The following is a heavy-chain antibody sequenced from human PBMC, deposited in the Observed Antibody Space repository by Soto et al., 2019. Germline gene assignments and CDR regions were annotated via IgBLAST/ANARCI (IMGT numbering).Heavy chain of an antibody. J-gene: IGHJ4*02. D-gene: IGHD1-1*01. CDR1: GYTFSDYY. Sequence: VKVSCKASGYTFSDYYIHWVRQAPGQGLEWMGWINPNSGGTKYAPKFQGRVTMTRDTSITTAYMELSRLRSGDTAVYYCAREPATAKPEGVDFWGQGTLVTVSS. V-gene: IGHV1-2*02. CDR3: AREPATAKPEGVDF. CDR2: INPNSGGT.